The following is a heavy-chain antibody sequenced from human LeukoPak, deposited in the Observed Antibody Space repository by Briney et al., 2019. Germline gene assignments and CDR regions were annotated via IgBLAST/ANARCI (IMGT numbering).Heavy chain of an antibody. J-gene: IGHJ4*02. CDR1: GYTFSNYW. D-gene: IGHD3-10*01. CDR2: IYPRDSET. V-gene: IGHV5-51*01. CDR3: ARPGSGSYQFFDY. Sequence: GESLQISCQGSGYTFSNYWIGWVRPMPGKGLEWMGIIYPRDSETRYSPSFQGQVTMSVDKSTNTAYLQWDILEASDTAMYYCARPGSGSYQFFDYWGQGTQVTVSS.